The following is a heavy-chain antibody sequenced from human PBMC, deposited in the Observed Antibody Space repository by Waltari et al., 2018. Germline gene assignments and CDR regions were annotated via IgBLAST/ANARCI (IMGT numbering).Heavy chain of an antibody. V-gene: IGHV1-8*01. Sequence: QVQLVQSGPEVKQPGASVKVSCEASGSIFTDYDINWVRQAPGQGFEWMGWMNPNSGNTGYAQKFQGRVTMTMNTPTSRAYIELCDLRSDDTAVYYCTRRREFFGPDYWGQGSLVTVSA. CDR2: MNPNSGNT. CDR3: TRRREFFGPDY. D-gene: IGHD3-3*01. J-gene: IGHJ4*02. CDR1: GSIFTDYD.